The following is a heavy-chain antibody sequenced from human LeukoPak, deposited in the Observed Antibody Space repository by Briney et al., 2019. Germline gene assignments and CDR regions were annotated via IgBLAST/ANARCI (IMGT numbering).Heavy chain of an antibody. D-gene: IGHD6-19*01. V-gene: IGHV3-30*18. J-gene: IGHJ4*02. CDR2: ISYDGSNK. Sequence: GGSLRLSCAAYGFTFSSYSMNWVRQAPGKGLEWVAVISYDGSNKYYADSVKGRFTISRDNSKNTLYLQMNSLRAEDTAVYYCAKGKGGGQWLVDWGQGTLVTVSS. CDR3: AKGKGGGQWLVD. CDR1: GFTFSSYS.